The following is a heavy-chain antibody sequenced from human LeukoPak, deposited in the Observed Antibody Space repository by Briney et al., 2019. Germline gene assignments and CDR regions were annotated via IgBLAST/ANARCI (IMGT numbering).Heavy chain of an antibody. CDR1: GYTFTSYY. CDR2: INPSGGST. J-gene: IGHJ4*02. V-gene: IGHV1-46*01. D-gene: IGHD3-22*01. Sequence: GASVKVSCKASGYTFTSYYMHWVRQAPGQGLEWIGIINPSGGSTSYAQKFQGRVTMTRDTSTSTVYMELSSLRSEDTAVYYCARNRVDYYDSSGYYGGFDYWGQGTLVTVSS. CDR3: ARNRVDYYDSSGYYGGFDY.